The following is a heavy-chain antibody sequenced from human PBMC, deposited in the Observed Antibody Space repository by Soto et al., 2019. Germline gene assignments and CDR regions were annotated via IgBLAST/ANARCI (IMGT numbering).Heavy chain of an antibody. D-gene: IGHD3-22*01. Sequence: QVQLVESGGGVVQPGRSLRLSCAASGFTFRSYDMHWVRQAPGKGLEWVAGISDDGSNKYYADSVKGQFTISRDNSKNSVVSEIEQRTNGGQAVDFWCGSRVPDYYDTSGYVYWGQGSLVTVSS. J-gene: IGHJ4*02. CDR2: ISDDGSNK. V-gene: IGHV3-30*18. CDR1: GFTFRSYD. CDR3: CGSRVPDYYDTSGYVY.